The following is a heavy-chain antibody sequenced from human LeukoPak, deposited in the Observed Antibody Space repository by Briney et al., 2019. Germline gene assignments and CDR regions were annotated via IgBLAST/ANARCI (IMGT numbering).Heavy chain of an antibody. CDR3: ARTPGGTILNWFDP. Sequence: GGSLRLSCAASGFTFSSYGMSWVRQAPGKGLEWVSAISGSGGSTYYADSVKGRFTISRDNSKNTLYLQMNSLRAEDTALYYCARTPGGTILNWFDPWGQGTLVTVSS. V-gene: IGHV3-23*01. CDR1: GFTFSSYG. CDR2: ISGSGGST. D-gene: IGHD2-15*01. J-gene: IGHJ5*02.